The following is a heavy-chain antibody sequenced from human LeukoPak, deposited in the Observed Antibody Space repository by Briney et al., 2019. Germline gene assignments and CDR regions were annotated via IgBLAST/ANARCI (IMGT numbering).Heavy chain of an antibody. J-gene: IGHJ4*02. CDR2: KSYDGSSK. CDR3: ARETRRHCYFDY. V-gene: IGHV3-30-3*01. D-gene: IGHD6-6*01. CDR1: GFRFSSNA. Sequence: PGRCLRLACAASGFRFSSNAMHWVRQAPGKGLEWVAVKSYDGSSKYYADSVRGRFTISRDNSKNTLYLQMDTLRAEDTAVYYCARETRRHCYFDYWGQGTMVTVSS.